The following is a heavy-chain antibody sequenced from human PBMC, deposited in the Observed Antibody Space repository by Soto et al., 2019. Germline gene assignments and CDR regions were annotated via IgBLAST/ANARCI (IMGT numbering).Heavy chain of an antibody. CDR1: GFTVSSNY. CDR2: IYSGGST. V-gene: IGHV3-53*01. D-gene: IGHD5-18*01. CDR3: ARESGYSYGYTFDY. Sequence: EVQLVESGGGLIQPGGSLRLSCAASGFTVSSNYMSWVRQAPGKGLEWVSVIYSGGSTYYADSVKGRFTNSRDNSKNTLYLQMNSLRAEDTAVYYCARESGYSYGYTFDYWGQGTLVTVSS. J-gene: IGHJ4*02.